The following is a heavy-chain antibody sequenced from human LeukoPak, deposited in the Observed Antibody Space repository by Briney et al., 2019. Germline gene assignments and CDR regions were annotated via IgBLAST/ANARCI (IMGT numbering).Heavy chain of an antibody. CDR3: ARDSGFSGAQRGEF. Sequence: GGSLRLSCAASGFTFSSYWMSWVRQAPGKGLEWVANIKQDGSEKYYVDSVKGRFTISRDNAKNSLYLQMNSLRAEDTAVYYCARDSGFSGAQRGEFWGQGTLVTVSS. V-gene: IGHV3-7*01. D-gene: IGHD3-10*01. J-gene: IGHJ4*02. CDR1: GFTFSSYW. CDR2: IKQDGSEK.